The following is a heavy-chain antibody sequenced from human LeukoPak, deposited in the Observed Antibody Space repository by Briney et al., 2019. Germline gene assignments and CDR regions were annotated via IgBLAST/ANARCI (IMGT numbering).Heavy chain of an antibody. CDR1: GYTLTELP. CDR2: FDPEDGET. D-gene: IGHD6-13*01. Sequence: ASVKVSCKVSGYTLTELPMHWVRQAPGKGLEWMGGFDPEDGETIYAQKFQGRVTMTEDISTDTASMEVSSLRSEDTAVYYCATDIRGIADAFDIWGQGTMVTVSS. CDR3: ATDIRGIADAFDI. V-gene: IGHV1-24*01. J-gene: IGHJ3*02.